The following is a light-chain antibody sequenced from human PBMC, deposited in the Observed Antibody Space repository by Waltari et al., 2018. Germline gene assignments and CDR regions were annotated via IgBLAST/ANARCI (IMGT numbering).Light chain of an antibody. J-gene: IGLJ3*02. CDR2: DVT. CDR3: CSYAGSFTWV. CDR1: NSDVGRYNL. V-gene: IGLV2-23*02. Sequence: QSAPTQPASVSGSPGQSITISCTGTNSDVGRYNLVSWYQQHPDKAPKPIIYDVTERHSGFSDRLSGSKSGNTASLTISGLQSEDEADYYCCSYAGSFTWVFGGWTKLTVL.